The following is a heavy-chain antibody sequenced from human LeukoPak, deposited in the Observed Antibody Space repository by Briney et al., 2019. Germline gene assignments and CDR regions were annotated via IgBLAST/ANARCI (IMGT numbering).Heavy chain of an antibody. CDR2: INAGNGNT. Sequence: ASVKVSCKASGYTFTSYAMHWVRQAPGQRLEWMGWINAGNGNTKYSQKFQGRVTITRDTSASTAYMELSSLRSEDTAVYYCARSGSSADNWFDPWGQGTLVTVSS. CDR3: ARSGSSADNWFDP. J-gene: IGHJ5*02. V-gene: IGHV1-3*01. CDR1: GYTFTSYA. D-gene: IGHD6-6*01.